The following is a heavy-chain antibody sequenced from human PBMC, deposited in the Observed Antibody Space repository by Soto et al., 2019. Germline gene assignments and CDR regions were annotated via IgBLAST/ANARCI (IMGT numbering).Heavy chain of an antibody. Sequence: SETLSLTCTVSGGSISSYYWSWIRQPPGKGLEWIGYIYYSGSTNYNPSLKSRVTISVDTSKNQFSLKLSSVTAADTAVYYCARIREAAAVKPLYYNYYYYTVAWGKATTVTV. CDR2: IYYSGST. CDR3: ARIREAAAVKPLYYNYYYYTVA. CDR1: GGSISSYY. D-gene: IGHD6-13*01. J-gene: IGHJ6*03. V-gene: IGHV4-59*08.